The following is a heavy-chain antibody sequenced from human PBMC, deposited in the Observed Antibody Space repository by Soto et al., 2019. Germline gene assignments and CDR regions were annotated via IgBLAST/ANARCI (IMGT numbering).Heavy chain of an antibody. CDR3: AKGKANTVFGVNTLFDY. CDR2: ISGDGGYT. V-gene: IGHV3-23*01. CDR1: GFTFSSYA. D-gene: IGHD3-3*01. J-gene: IGHJ4*02. Sequence: GGSLRLSCAASGFTFSSYAMTWVRQAPGKGLEWVSTISGDGGYTYYSYSVRGRFTISRDNSKKTLYLQMDSLRADDTAVFYCAKGKANTVFGVNTLFDYWGQGTQVTVSS.